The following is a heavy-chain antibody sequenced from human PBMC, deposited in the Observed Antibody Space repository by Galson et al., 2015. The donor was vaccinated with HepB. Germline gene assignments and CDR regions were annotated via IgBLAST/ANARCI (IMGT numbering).Heavy chain of an antibody. CDR1: GFTFSSYA. CDR2: ISGSGGST. Sequence: SLRLSCAASGFTFSSYAMSWVRQAPGKGLEWVSAISGSGGSTYYADSVKGRFTISRDNSKNTLYLQMNSLRAEDTAVYYCAKDRGIWFGEWYNWFDPWGQGTLVTVSS. D-gene: IGHD3-10*01. J-gene: IGHJ5*02. CDR3: AKDRGIWFGEWYNWFDP. V-gene: IGHV3-23*01.